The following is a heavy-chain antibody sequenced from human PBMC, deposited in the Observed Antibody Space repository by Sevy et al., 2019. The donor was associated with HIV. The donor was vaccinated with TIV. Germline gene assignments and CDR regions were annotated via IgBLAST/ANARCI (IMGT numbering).Heavy chain of an antibody. CDR2: VSAYNGNT. CDR1: GYTFTGYY. D-gene: IGHD1-26*01. V-gene: IGHV1-18*04. Sequence: ASVKVSCKASGYTFTGYYIYWVRQAPGQGLEWMGWVSAYNGNTNYAQKLQGRVTMTTDTSTSTAYMELRSLRSDDTAVYYCARGLSGGYPYFDYWGQGTLVTVSS. CDR3: ARGLSGGYPYFDY. J-gene: IGHJ4*02.